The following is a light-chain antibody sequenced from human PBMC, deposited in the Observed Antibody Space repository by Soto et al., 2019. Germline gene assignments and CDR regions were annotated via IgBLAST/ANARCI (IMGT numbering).Light chain of an antibody. V-gene: IGKV1-39*01. J-gene: IGKJ1*01. CDR1: QSISSY. CDR2: AAS. CDR3: QQSYSTTWT. Sequence: IQMAQTPSSLSASVRDRVNITCRASQSISSYLNWYQQKPGKAPKLLIYAASSLQSGVPSRFSGSGSETNFTLTISSLQPEDFATYSCQQSYSTTWTFGQGTKVDIK.